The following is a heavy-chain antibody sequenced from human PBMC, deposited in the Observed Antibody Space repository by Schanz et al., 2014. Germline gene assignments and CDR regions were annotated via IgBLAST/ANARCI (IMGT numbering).Heavy chain of an antibody. CDR2: ISSSSMYI. CDR3: VRDKKGFVAVAGRAPFDY. CDR1: RIIFGTYS. J-gene: IGHJ4*02. V-gene: IGHV3-21*01. Sequence: VQLVESGGGVVQPGGSLRLSCTASRIIFGTYSMNWIRQTPKGLEWVSSISSSSMYIYQADSMRGRFTISRDNAKNSLYLQVNNLSAEDTAVYYCVRDKKGFVAVAGRAPFDYWGQGTLVTVSS. D-gene: IGHD6-19*01.